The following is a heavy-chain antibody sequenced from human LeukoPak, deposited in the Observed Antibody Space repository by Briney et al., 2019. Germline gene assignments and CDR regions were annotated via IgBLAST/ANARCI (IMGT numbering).Heavy chain of an antibody. CDR3: ARGGPITMIVVVKKGAFDI. J-gene: IGHJ3*02. D-gene: IGHD3-22*01. CDR2: IIPIFGTA. V-gene: IGHV1-69*06. Sequence: ASVKVSCKASGGTFSSYAISWVRQAPGQGLEWMGGIIPIFGTANYAQKFQGRVTITADKSTSTAYMELSSLRSEDTAVYYCARGGPITMIVVVKKGAFDIWGQGTMVTVSS. CDR1: GGTFSSYA.